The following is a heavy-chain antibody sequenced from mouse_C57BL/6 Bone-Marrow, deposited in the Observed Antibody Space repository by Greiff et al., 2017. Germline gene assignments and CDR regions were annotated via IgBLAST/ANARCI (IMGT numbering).Heavy chain of an antibody. D-gene: IGHD2-3*01. CDR1: GYSITSDY. CDR3: ARSRVLIYDGYPYFDY. J-gene: IGHJ2*01. Sequence: VQLKASGPGLAKPSQTLSLTCSVTGYSITSDYWNWIRNFPGNKLEYMGYISYSGSTYYNPSLKSRISITRDTSKNQYYLQLNSVTTEDTATYYCARSRVLIYDGYPYFDYWGQGTTLTVSS. V-gene: IGHV3-8*01. CDR2: ISYSGST.